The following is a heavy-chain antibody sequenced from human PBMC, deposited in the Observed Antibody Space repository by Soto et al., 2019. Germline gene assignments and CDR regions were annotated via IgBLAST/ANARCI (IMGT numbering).Heavy chain of an antibody. CDR2: IFHDGTA. Sequence: PSETLSLTCAVSGVSISSGNWWTWVRQTPQRGLEYIGEIFHDGTANYYPSFERRVAISVDTSKNQFSLKLTSVTAADTAIYFCARIVYDTRLNYMYFDFWGHGAMVTVYS. J-gene: IGHJ4*01. D-gene: IGHD2-8*01. CDR1: GVSISSGNW. CDR3: ARIVYDTRLNYMYFDF. V-gene: IGHV4-4*02.